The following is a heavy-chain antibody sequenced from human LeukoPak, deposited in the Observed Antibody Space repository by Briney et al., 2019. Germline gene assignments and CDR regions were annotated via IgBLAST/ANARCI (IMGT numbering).Heavy chain of an antibody. CDR1: GGSISGSSYY. V-gene: IGHV4-39*02. CDR2: IYYSGST. Sequence: PSETLSLTCTVSGGSISGSSYYWGWIRQPPGKGLEWIGSIYYSGSTYYNPSLKSRVTISVDTSKNQFSLKLNSVTATDTAVYYCAREDSVGATKGAFDIWGQGTMVTVSS. CDR3: AREDSVGATKGAFDI. D-gene: IGHD1-26*01. J-gene: IGHJ3*02.